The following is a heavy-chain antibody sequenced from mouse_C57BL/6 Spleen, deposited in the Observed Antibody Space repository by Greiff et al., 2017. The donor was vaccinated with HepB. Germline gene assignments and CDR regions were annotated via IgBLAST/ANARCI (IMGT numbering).Heavy chain of an antibody. CDR3: ARNPY. Sequence: EVKLMESGPGLVKPSQSLSLTCSVTGYSITSGYYWNWIRQFPGNKLEWMGYISYDGSNNYNPSLKNRISITRDTSKNQFFLKLNSGTTEDTATYYCARNPYWGQGTTLTVSS. CDR2: ISYDGSN. J-gene: IGHJ2*01. V-gene: IGHV3-6*01. CDR1: GYSITSGYY.